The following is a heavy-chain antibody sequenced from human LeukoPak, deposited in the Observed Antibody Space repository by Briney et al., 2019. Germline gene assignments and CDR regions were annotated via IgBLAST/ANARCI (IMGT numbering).Heavy chain of an antibody. D-gene: IGHD3-22*01. CDR2: IYYSGST. CDR1: GGSISRYY. Sequence: SETLSLTCTVFGGSISRYYWSWIRQSPGKGLEWIGYIYYSGSTSYNPSLKSRVIISVDTYKNQFSLRLNSLTAADTAVYYCARDQLYFDSGGYYRTDAFDIWGQGTMVTVSS. V-gene: IGHV4-59*01. J-gene: IGHJ3*02. CDR3: ARDQLYFDSGGYYRTDAFDI.